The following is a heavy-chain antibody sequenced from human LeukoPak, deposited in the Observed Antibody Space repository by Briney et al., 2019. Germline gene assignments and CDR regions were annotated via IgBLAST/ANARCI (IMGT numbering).Heavy chain of an antibody. V-gene: IGHV3-23*01. CDR2: ISGSGGST. CDR3: AKDLRRCSSTSCYAGPGS. CDR1: GFTFSSYA. J-gene: IGHJ5*02. D-gene: IGHD2-2*01. Sequence: PGGSLRLSCAASGFTFSSYAMSWVRQAPGKGLEWVSAISGSGGSTYYADSVKGRFTISRDNSKNTLYLQMNSLRAEDTAVYYCAKDLRRCSSTSCYAGPGSWGQGTLVTVSS.